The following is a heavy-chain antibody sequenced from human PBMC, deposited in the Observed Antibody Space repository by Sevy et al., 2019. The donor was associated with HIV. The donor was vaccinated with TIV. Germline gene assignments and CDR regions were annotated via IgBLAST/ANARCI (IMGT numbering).Heavy chain of an antibody. V-gene: IGHV4-39*01. Sequence: SETLSLTCTVSGGSISSNPYYWGWIRQPPGKGLEWIGSIFYSGNTYYNSSLKSRVTISVETSKNQFSLRLSSVTAADTAIYYCARAHLVRVAGMWGNFDYWGQGTLVTVSS. D-gene: IGHD3-10*01. CDR1: GGSISSNPYY. J-gene: IGHJ4*02. CDR3: ARAHLVRVAGMWGNFDY. CDR2: IFYSGNT.